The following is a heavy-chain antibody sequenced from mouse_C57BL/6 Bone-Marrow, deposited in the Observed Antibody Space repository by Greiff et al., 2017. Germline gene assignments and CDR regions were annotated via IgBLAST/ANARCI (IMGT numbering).Heavy chain of an antibody. D-gene: IGHD1-1*01. CDR1: GFSLSTFGMG. CDR3: ARIFPYYYGSSYWFAY. V-gene: IGHV8-8*01. Sequence: QVTLKVSGPGILQPSQTLSLTCSFSGFSLSTFGMGVGWIRQPSGKGLEWLAHIWWDDDKYYNPALKSRLTISKDTSKNQVFLKIANVDTADTATYYCARIFPYYYGSSYWFAYWGQGTLVTVSA. J-gene: IGHJ3*01. CDR2: IWWDDDK.